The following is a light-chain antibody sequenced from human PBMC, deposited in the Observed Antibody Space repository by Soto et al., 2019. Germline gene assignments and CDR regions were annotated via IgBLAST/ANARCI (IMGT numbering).Light chain of an antibody. Sequence: DIVMTQSPDSLAVSLGERATINCKSSQSVLYSSNNKNYIAWYQQKPGQPPKLLIYWASTRESGVPDRFSGSGSGADFTLTISSLQTEDVAVYYCQQYDSTPHTFDGGTKVEVK. J-gene: IGKJ4*01. CDR3: QQYDSTPHT. CDR2: WAS. V-gene: IGKV4-1*01. CDR1: QSVLYSSNNKNY.